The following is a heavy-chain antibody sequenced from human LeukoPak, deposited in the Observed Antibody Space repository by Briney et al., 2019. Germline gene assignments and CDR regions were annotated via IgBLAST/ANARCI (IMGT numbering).Heavy chain of an antibody. CDR2: INPNGGGT. J-gene: IGHJ4*02. D-gene: IGHD5-24*01. CDR1: GYTFTSYY. Sequence: ASVKVSCKASGYTFTSYYMHWARQAPGQGLEWMGWINPNGGGTNYAQRFQGRVTMTRDTSISTAYIEVSRLRSDDTAVYYCARDTPSMAYWGQGTLVTVSS. CDR3: ARDTPSMAY. V-gene: IGHV1-2*02.